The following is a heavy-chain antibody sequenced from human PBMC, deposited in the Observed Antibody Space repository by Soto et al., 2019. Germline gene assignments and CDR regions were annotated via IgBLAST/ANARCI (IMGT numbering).Heavy chain of an antibody. CDR3: ARLGGAVAPVDY. V-gene: IGHV4-34*01. Sequence: NPSETLSLTCAVYGGSFSGYYWSWIRQPPGKGLEWIGEINHSGSTNYNPSLKSRVTISVDTSKNQFSLKLSSVTAADTAVYYCARLGGAVAPVDYWGQGTLVTVSS. CDR1: GGSFSGYY. J-gene: IGHJ4*02. D-gene: IGHD6-19*01. CDR2: INHSGST.